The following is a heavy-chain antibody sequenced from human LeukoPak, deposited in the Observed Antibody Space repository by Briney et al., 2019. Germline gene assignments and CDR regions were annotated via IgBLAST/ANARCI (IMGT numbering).Heavy chain of an antibody. D-gene: IGHD1-1*01. CDR3: ASQRQLVLLDWFDP. Sequence: SETLSLTCIVSGYSISSGYYWGWIRQPPGKGLEWIGSIYHSGSTDYNPSLKSRVTISVDTSKNQFSLKLRSVTAADTAVYFCASQRQLVLLDWFDPWGQGTLVTVSS. V-gene: IGHV4-38-2*02. J-gene: IGHJ5*02. CDR2: IYHSGST. CDR1: GYSISSGYY.